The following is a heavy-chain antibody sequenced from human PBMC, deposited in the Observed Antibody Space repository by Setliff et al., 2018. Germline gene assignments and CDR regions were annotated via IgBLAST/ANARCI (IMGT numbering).Heavy chain of an antibody. Sequence: SETLSLTCSVSDFSINSGYYWGWIRQSPGEGLEWIGSIYRNGNTYYNPSLKSRVTISVDTSKNQLSLKLNSVTATDTAVYYCARQIDYGDFQYFDYWGQGTLVTVSS. CDR1: DFSINSGYY. D-gene: IGHD4-17*01. J-gene: IGHJ4*02. CDR3: ARQIDYGDFQYFDY. V-gene: IGHV4-38-2*01. CDR2: IYRNGNT.